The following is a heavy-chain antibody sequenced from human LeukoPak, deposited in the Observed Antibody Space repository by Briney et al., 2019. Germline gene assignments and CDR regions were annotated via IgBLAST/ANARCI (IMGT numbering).Heavy chain of an antibody. D-gene: IGHD1-26*01. CDR1: GASISSYY. CDR2: IYTSGTT. CDR3: ARQGSGGRAFDI. J-gene: IGHJ3*02. V-gene: IGHV4-4*09. Sequence: SETRSFTCIVPGASISSYYWSWIRQPPGKGLEGIGYIYTSGTTTASPSHKSRVTISVDTSKSQSSLKMTSVTAADTAVYYCARQGSGGRAFDIWGQGTMVTVSS.